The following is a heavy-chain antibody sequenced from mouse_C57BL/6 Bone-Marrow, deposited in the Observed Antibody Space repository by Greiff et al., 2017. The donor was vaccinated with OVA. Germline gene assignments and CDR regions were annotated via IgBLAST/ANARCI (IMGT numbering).Heavy chain of an antibody. D-gene: IGHD2-13*01. V-gene: IGHV1-15*01. CDR1: GYTFTDYE. J-gene: IGHJ3*01. Sequence: QVQLQQSGAELVRPGASVTLSCKASGYTFTDYEMHWVKQTPVHGLEWIGAIDPETGGTAYNQKFKSKAILTADKSSSAAYMELRSLTSEDSAVYVSTRTVTGFAYWGQGTLFTVSA. CDR3: TRTVTGFAY. CDR2: IDPETGGT.